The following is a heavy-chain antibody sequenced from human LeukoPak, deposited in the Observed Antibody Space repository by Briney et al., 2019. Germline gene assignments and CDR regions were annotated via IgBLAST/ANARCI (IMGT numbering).Heavy chain of an antibody. Sequence: PGGSLRLSCVASGFTFSGYAMSWVRQAPGKGLEWVSGISGSGGSTYYADSVKGRFTISRDSSKNTLFLQMNSLRAEDTAVYYCAKETYSSGWYPYFDYWGQGTLVTVSS. CDR3: AKETYSSGWYPYFDY. D-gene: IGHD6-19*01. CDR1: GFTFSGYA. J-gene: IGHJ4*02. CDR2: ISGSGGST. V-gene: IGHV3-23*01.